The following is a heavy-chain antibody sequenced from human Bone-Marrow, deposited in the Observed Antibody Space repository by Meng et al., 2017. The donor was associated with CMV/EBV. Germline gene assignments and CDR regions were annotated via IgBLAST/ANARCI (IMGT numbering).Heavy chain of an antibody. J-gene: IGHJ5*02. Sequence: GESLKISCAASGFTFSSYEMNWVRQAPGKGLEWVSYISSSGSTIYYADSVKGRFTISRDNAKNSLYLQMNSLRAEDTAVYYCARLYYDFLSGNNLFDPWGQGTLVTVSS. CDR2: ISSSGSTI. D-gene: IGHD3-3*01. CDR1: GFTFSSYE. V-gene: IGHV3-48*03. CDR3: ARLYYDFLSGNNLFDP.